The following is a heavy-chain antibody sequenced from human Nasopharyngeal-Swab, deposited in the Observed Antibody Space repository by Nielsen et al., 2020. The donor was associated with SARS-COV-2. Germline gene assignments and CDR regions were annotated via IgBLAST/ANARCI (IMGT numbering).Heavy chain of an antibody. CDR1: GVIFSNYW. CDR3: ARDKDWNGLDS. D-gene: IGHD1-1*01. J-gene: IGHJ4*02. Sequence: GESLKISCVASGVIFSNYWMHWVRQAPGKGLVWVSRITPDGSSPSYADSVQGRFTISRDNAKNTLYLQLNSLRAEDTAVYYCARDKDWNGLDSWGQGTLVTVSS. CDR2: ITPDGSSP. V-gene: IGHV3-74*01.